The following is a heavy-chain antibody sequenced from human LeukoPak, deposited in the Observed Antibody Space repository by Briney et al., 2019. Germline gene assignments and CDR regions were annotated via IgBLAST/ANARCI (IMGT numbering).Heavy chain of an antibody. CDR1: GGSISSGGYY. V-gene: IGHV4-30-2*01. CDR3: ARDVASSSLD. J-gene: IGHJ4*02. Sequence: SETLSLTCTVSGGSISSGGYYWSWIRQPPGKGLEWIGYIYHSGSTYYNPSLKSRVTISVDRSKNQFSLKLSSVTAADTAVYYCARDVASSSLDWSQGTLVTVSS. D-gene: IGHD6-13*01. CDR2: IYHSGST.